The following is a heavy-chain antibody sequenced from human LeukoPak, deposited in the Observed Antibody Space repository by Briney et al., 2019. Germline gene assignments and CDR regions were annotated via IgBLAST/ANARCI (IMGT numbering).Heavy chain of an antibody. CDR1: GFTFSSYS. Sequence: GGSLRLSCAASGFTFSSYSMNWVRQAPGKGLEWVAVISYDGSNKYYADSVKGRFTISRDNSKNTLYLQMNSLRAEDTAVYYCARADCSGGSCRNDYWGQGTLVTVSS. CDR2: ISYDGSNK. J-gene: IGHJ4*02. D-gene: IGHD2-15*01. V-gene: IGHV3-30*03. CDR3: ARADCSGGSCRNDY.